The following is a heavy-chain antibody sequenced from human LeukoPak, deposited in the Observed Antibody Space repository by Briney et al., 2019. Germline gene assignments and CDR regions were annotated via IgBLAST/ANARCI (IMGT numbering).Heavy chain of an antibody. CDR2: IYTSGNT. V-gene: IGHV4-4*07. CDR1: GGPISSYY. D-gene: IGHD6-19*01. J-gene: IGHJ6*03. Sequence: SETLSLTCTVSGGPISSYYWSWIRQPAGKGLEWIGRIYTSGNTNYNPSLKSRVTISVDKSKNQFSLKLSSVTAADTAVYYCARGAVAGTGGYYYYYYYMDVWGKGTTVTVSS. CDR3: ARGAVAGTGGYYYYYYYMDV.